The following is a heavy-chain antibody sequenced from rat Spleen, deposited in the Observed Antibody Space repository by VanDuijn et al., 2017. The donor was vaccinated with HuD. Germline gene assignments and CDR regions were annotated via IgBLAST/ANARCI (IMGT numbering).Heavy chain of an antibody. CDR3: ARHLREASGVMDA. Sequence: QVQLTESGPGLVQPSQTLSLTCTVSGFSLTVYSVYWVRQPSGKSLVWMGTIWAGGGTNYNSAVKSRLSISRDTSKSQVLLKMNSLQPEDTGTYYCARHLREASGVMDAWGQGASVTVSS. CDR1: GFSLTVYS. CDR2: IWAGGGT. V-gene: IGHV2-72*01. J-gene: IGHJ4*01. D-gene: IGHD4-3*01.